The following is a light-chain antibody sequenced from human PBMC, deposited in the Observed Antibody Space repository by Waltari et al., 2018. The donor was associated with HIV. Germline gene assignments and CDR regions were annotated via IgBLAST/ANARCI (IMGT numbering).Light chain of an antibody. CDR1: QSISGN. J-gene: IGKJ1*01. Sequence: EIVMTQPPAISFVSPGERATLSCRASQSISGNLAWYQQRRGQAPRLLIYGASTRASGIPARFSVSGSGPDFSLTISSLQSEDSALYYCQQYNHWPRTFGQGTKLEI. CDR2: GAS. CDR3: QQYNHWPRT. V-gene: IGKV3-15*01.